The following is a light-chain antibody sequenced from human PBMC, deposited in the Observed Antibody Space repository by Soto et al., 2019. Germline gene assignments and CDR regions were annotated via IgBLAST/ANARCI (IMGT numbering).Light chain of an antibody. Sequence: QSVLTQSSSASASLGSSVKLTCTLSSGHSSYIIAWHQQQPGKAPRYLMKLEGSGSYNKGSGVPDRFSGPSSGADRYLTIANLQFEDEADYYCETWDSNTHVFGTGTKLTVL. CDR2: LEGSGSY. J-gene: IGLJ1*01. V-gene: IGLV4-60*02. CDR3: ETWDSNTHV. CDR1: SGHSSYI.